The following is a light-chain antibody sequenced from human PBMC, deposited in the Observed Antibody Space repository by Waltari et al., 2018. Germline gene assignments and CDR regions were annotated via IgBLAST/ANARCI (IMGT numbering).Light chain of an antibody. Sequence: DIQMTQSPSTVSASVRHRVPITCRASQSINSWFAWSHQKPGKAPKPLLYKASSLESWVPSRFSGSGSGTEFTLTISSLQPDDFATYYCHQYNSYSAFGQGTKVEVK. CDR2: KAS. V-gene: IGKV1-5*03. J-gene: IGKJ1*01. CDR1: QSINSW. CDR3: HQYNSYSA.